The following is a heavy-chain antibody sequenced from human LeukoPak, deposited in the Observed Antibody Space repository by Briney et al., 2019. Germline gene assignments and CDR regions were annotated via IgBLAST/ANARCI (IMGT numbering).Heavy chain of an antibody. D-gene: IGHD5-18*01. CDR1: GYTFTSYD. Sequence: ASVKVSCKASGYTFTSYDINWVRQATGQGPEWMGWMNPNSGNTGYAQKFQGRVTMTRNTSISTAYMELSSLRSEDTAVYYCARARSPKIQLWTSGRYYYYYMDVWGKGTTVTVSS. CDR2: MNPNSGNT. V-gene: IGHV1-8*01. J-gene: IGHJ6*03. CDR3: ARARSPKIQLWTSGRYYYYYMDV.